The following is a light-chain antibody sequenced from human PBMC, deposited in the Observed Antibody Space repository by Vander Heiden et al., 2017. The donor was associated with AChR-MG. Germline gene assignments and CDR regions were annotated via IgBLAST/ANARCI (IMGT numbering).Light chain of an antibody. CDR3: QQSYSTPRT. CDR1: QSISSY. J-gene: IGKJ1*01. V-gene: IGKV1-39*01. Sequence: DIQMTQSPSSLSASVGDRITITCRASQSISSYLNWYQQKPGKAPKLLSYAASRLQSGVTSRVSGSGSGTDFTLTISSLQPEDFATYYCQQSYSTPRTFGQGTKVEIK. CDR2: AAS.